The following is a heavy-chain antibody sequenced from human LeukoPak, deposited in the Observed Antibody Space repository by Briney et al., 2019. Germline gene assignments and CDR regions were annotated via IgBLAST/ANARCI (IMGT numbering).Heavy chain of an antibody. Sequence: ASVKVSCKASGYTFTGHYMHWVRQAPGQGLEWMGWINPNSGGTNYAQKFQGRVTMTRDTSISTAYMELSRLRSDDTAVYYCARDRTLVVPAASGLDYWGQGTLVTVSS. V-gene: IGHV1-2*02. CDR3: ARDRTLVVPAASGLDY. J-gene: IGHJ4*02. D-gene: IGHD2-2*01. CDR1: GYTFTGHY. CDR2: INPNSGGT.